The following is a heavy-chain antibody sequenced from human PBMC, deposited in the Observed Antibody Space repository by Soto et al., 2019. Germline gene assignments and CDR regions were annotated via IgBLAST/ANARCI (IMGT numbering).Heavy chain of an antibody. CDR1: GYTFTSYY. V-gene: IGHV1-46*03. J-gene: IGHJ4*02. CDR2: INPSGGST. CDR3: AREVRNYDFWSGSFDY. D-gene: IGHD3-3*01. Sequence: QVQLVQSGAEVKKPGASVKVSCKACGYTFTSYYMHWVRQAPGQGLEWMGIINPSGGSTSYAQKFQGRVTMTRDTSTSTVYMELSSLRSEDTAVYYCAREVRNYDFWSGSFDYWGQGALVTVSS.